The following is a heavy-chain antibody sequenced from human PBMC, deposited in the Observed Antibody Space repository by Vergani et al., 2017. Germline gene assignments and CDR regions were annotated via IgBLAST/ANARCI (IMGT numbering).Heavy chain of an antibody. CDR2: ISIDGSIT. V-gene: IGHV3-30*19. Sequence: QVQLVESGGGVVQPGRSLRVSCAGSGFTFTNYDMHWVRQAPGKGLEWVAVISIDGSITHYGASVKGRVTITRENSKNTLYLQMTSLRGDDTAIYYCGRDAFKGKPDVVDIWGKGTMVTVSS. J-gene: IGHJ3*02. CDR1: GFTFTNYD. CDR3: GRDAFKGKPDVVDI.